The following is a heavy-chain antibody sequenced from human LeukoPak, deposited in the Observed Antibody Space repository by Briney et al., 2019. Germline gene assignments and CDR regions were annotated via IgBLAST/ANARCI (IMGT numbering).Heavy chain of an antibody. J-gene: IGHJ4*02. CDR2: IKEDGSEK. Sequence: GGSLRLSCAASGFTFSNSWMTWVRQAPGKGLEWVANIKEDGSEKYYVDSVKGRFTISRDNAKNSLNLQMNSLRADDTAVYYCARMRYSDYWGQGTLVTVSS. CDR1: GFTFSNSW. D-gene: IGHD1-1*01. V-gene: IGHV3-7*01. CDR3: ARMRYSDY.